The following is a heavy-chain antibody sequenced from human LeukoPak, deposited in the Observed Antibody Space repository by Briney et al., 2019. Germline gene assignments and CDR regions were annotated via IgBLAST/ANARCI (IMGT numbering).Heavy chain of an antibody. D-gene: IGHD6-13*01. Sequence: PGGSLRLSCAASGFTFSNYSMHWVRQTPGKGLEWVSGISWNSGSIGYADSVKGRFTISRDNAKNSLYLQMNSLRAEDMALYYCAKSAASYSSSWYPFDYWGQGTLVTVSS. V-gene: IGHV3-9*03. CDR1: GFTFSNYS. J-gene: IGHJ4*02. CDR2: ISWNSGSI. CDR3: AKSAASYSSSWYPFDY.